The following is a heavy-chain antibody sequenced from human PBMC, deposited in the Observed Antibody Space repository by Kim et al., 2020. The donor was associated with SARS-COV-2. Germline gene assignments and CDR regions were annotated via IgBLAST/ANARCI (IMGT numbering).Heavy chain of an antibody. V-gene: IGHV3-23*05. Sequence: GGSLRLSCAASGFIFGNYSMPWVRQAPGKGLEWVSAIAGSGSTKYYADAMKGRFTISRDNANKPLYLQMSRLSAEDTALYCCAETMRGYGSFDCFGQGA. CDR2: IAGSGSTK. CDR3: AETMRGYGSFDC. CDR1: GFIFGNYS. J-gene: IGHJ4*02. D-gene: IGHD3-10*01.